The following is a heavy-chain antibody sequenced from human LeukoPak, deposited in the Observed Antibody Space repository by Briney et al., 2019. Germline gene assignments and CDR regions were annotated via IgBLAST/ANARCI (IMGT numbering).Heavy chain of an antibody. CDR2: LNPNTLVT. V-gene: IGHV1-2*02. J-gene: IGHJ6*02. Sequence: ASVNVSFRASGYTFTDYYMHWVRQAPGQGLEWMGWLNPNTLVTSYAQHFQGRVSMTWDTSISTGYMDLNSLTSDDTAVYYCARKDGGRDGMDVWGQGTTVTVSS. CDR1: GYTFTDYY. D-gene: IGHD4-23*01. CDR3: ARKDGGRDGMDV.